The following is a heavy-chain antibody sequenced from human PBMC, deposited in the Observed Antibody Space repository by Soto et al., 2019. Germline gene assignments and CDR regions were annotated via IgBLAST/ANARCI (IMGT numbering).Heavy chain of an antibody. CDR3: AKDPSTTRCFHP. CDR2: VQMSGTT. CDR1: YH. Sequence: YHWLGFRQAPGKKLEWIGRVQMSGTTNYNPSLKTRVTMSLDTSKNEVSLRMTSVTAADTAVYFFAKDPSTTRCFHPWRHGLLLTIS. D-gene: IGHD1-1*01. V-gene: IGHV4-4*07. J-gene: IGHJ5*02.